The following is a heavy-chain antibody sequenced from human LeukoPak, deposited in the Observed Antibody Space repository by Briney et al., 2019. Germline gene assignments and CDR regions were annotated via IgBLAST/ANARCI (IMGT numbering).Heavy chain of an antibody. CDR2: IYSGGST. J-gene: IGHJ4*02. CDR1: GFTVSSNY. V-gene: IGHV3-66*01. D-gene: IGHD6-19*01. CDR3: AKDISSGWPYCFDY. Sequence: GGSLRLSCAASGFTVSSNYMSWVRQAPGKGLEWVSVIYSGGSTYYADSVKGRFTISRDNSKNTLYLQMHSLGAEDTAVYYCAKDISSGWPYCFDYWGQGTLVTVSS.